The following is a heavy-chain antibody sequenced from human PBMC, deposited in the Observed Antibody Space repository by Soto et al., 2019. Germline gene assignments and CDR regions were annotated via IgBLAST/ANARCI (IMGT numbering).Heavy chain of an antibody. D-gene: IGHD4-4*01. V-gene: IGHV4-4*02. CDR3: ARATVTSTRGDLGIDAFDI. Sequence: SETLSLTCAVSGGSISSSNWWSWVRQPPGKGLEWIGEIYHSGSTNYNPSLKSRVTISVDKSKNPFSLKLSSVTAADTAVYYCARATVTSTRGDLGIDAFDIWGQGTMVTVSS. CDR2: IYHSGST. J-gene: IGHJ3*02. CDR1: GGSISSSNW.